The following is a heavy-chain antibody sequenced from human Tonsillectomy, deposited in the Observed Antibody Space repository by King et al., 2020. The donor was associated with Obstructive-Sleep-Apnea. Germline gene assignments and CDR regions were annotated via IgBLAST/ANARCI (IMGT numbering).Heavy chain of an antibody. CDR2: RNPKSANT. J-gene: IGHJ4*02. CDR1: GYSFTSYD. V-gene: IGHV1-8*01. CDR3: ARGTTIDY. Sequence: VQLVQSGAEVKKPGASVKVSCKAAGYSFTSYDINWVRLSTGQGLEWTGWRNPKSANTGYAQKFQGRLTMTRDTSISTAYMELSSLRSEDTAVYYCARGTTIDYWGQGTLVTVSS. D-gene: IGHD1/OR15-1a*01.